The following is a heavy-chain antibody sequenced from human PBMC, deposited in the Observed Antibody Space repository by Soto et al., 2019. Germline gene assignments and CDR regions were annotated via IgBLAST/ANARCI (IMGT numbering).Heavy chain of an antibody. CDR1: GYSFTYYW. J-gene: IGHJ4*02. V-gene: IGHV5-51*01. CDR3: ARGATGTSHPHYFDY. Sequence: VESLKISCRGSGYSFTYYWIGWVPHMPRKGLEWMGIIYPGDSDTRYSPSFQGQVTISADNSISTPYLQWRSHRASDTAMYYCARGATGTSHPHYFDYWGPGTLVTVSS. CDR2: IYPGDSDT. D-gene: IGHD1-1*01.